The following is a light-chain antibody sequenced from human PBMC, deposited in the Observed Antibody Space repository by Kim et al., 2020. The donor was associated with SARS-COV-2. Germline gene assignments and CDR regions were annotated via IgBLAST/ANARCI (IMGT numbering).Light chain of an antibody. V-gene: IGLV1-51*01. CDR2: DDN. Sequence: GQKVTISCSGSDSNIGKNYVSWFQQFPGAAPKLRICDDNSRPSGIPDRFSGSRSGTSATLGITGLQTGDEADYYCGTWDDRLSAWLFGGGTNLTVL. CDR1: DSNIGKNY. CDR3: GTWDDRLSAWL. J-gene: IGLJ3*02.